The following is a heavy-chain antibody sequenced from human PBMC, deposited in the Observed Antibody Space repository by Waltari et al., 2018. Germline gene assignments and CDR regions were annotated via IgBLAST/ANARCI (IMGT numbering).Heavy chain of an antibody. CDR1: GFLVEATY. CDR3: ARGHCTGGSCHSGDNFDL. D-gene: IGHD2-15*01. Sequence: EVNLVESGGGLVQPGGSLRLSCAASGFLVEATYMTWVRQAPGKGLEWVSVIYSGITTYYADSAKDRFIISRDNSKNTLFLQINSLRAEDTAVYYCARGHCTGGSCHSGDNFDLWGQGTLVTVSS. V-gene: IGHV3-53*03. J-gene: IGHJ4*02. CDR2: IYSGITT.